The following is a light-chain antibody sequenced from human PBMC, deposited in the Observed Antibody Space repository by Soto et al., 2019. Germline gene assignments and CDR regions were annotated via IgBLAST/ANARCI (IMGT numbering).Light chain of an antibody. CDR1: SFDVGGYNY. J-gene: IGLJ2*01. CDR2: DVS. CDR3: SSYTSSSSLV. Sequence: QSVLTQPASVSGSPGQSISISCTGTSFDVGGYNYVSWYQQHPGKAPKLMIHDVSNRPSGVSNRFSGSKSGNTASLTISGLQAEDEADYYCSSYTSSSSLVFGGGTQLTVL. V-gene: IGLV2-14*03.